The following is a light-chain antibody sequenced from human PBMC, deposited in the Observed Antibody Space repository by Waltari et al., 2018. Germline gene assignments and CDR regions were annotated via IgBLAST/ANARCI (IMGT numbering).Light chain of an antibody. J-gene: IGLJ2*01. CDR2: EVS. Sequence: QSALTQHASVSGSPGQSITISCTGTSSDVGSYKFVSWYQQHPGNAPKLMIYEVSKRPSGFSNRCSGSNSGNTASLAISGLQAEDEADYYCCSYAGSSTLVFGGGTKLTVL. V-gene: IGLV2-23*02. CDR3: CSYAGSSTLV. CDR1: SSDVGSYKF.